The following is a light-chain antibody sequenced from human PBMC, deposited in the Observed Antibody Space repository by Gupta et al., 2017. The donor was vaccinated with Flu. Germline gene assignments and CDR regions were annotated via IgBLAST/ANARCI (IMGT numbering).Light chain of an antibody. J-gene: IGLJ3*02. Sequence: QVVLTQSPSASASLGASVKLTCTLSSGHSNYAIAWHQQQPEKGPRYLMILNSDGSHSKGDGIPDRFSGSSSGAERYLTISSLQSEDEADYYCQTWGAGIWVFGGGTKLTVL. CDR3: QTWGAGIWV. CDR2: LNSDGSH. V-gene: IGLV4-69*01. CDR1: SGHSNYA.